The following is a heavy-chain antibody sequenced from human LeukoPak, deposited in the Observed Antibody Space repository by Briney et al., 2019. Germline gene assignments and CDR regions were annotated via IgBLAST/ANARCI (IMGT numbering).Heavy chain of an antibody. Sequence: GGSLRLSCAASGFTFSSYSMNWVRQAPGKGLEWVSSISSSSSYIYYADSVKGRFTISRDNAKNSLYLQMNSLRAEDTAVYHCARDGRGVTNAFDIWGQGTMVTVSS. CDR1: GFTFSSYS. V-gene: IGHV3-21*01. D-gene: IGHD3-10*01. CDR3: ARDGRGVTNAFDI. J-gene: IGHJ3*02. CDR2: ISSSSSYI.